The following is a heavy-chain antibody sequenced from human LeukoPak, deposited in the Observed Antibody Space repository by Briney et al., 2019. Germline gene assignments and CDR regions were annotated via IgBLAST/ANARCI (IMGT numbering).Heavy chain of an antibody. V-gene: IGHV4-59*08. CDR1: GGSISSYY. CDR2: ISYSGST. D-gene: IGHD5-12*01. J-gene: IGHJ4*02. Sequence: PSETLSLTCTVSGGSISSYYWSWIRQPPGKGLEWIGYISYSGSTNYNPSLKSRVTISVDTSKNQFSLKLSSVTAADTAVYYCARQGGGYDSGLDYWGQGTLVTVSS. CDR3: ARQGGGYDSGLDY.